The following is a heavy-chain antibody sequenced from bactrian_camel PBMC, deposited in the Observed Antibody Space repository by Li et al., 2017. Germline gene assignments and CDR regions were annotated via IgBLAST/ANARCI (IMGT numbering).Heavy chain of an antibody. V-gene: IGHV3S1*01. Sequence: VQLVESGGGLVQPGGSRRLSCAASGFTFSTLTMYWVRQAPGKGLEWVSGIGEDGRTTFYADSVKGRFTISRDNAKNTLYLQLDSLEADDTAMYYCARGGFSWAFGNIGQGTQVTVS. CDR2: IGEDGRTT. D-gene: IGHD6*01. CDR1: GFTFSTLT. J-gene: IGHJ4*01.